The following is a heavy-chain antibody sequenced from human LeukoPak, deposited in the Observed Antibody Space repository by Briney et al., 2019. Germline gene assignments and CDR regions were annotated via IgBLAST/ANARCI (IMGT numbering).Heavy chain of an antibody. CDR2: IWYDGINK. D-gene: IGHD6-19*01. CDR1: GFTFSNYG. V-gene: IGHV3-33*06. Sequence: GGSLRLSCAASGFTFSNYGIHWVRQAPGKGLEWVAVIWYDGINKYYADSVKGRFTISRDNSKNTVYLQMNSLRAEDTAVFYCAKCSSGWYNDYWGQGTLVTVSS. CDR3: AKCSSGWYNDY. J-gene: IGHJ4*02.